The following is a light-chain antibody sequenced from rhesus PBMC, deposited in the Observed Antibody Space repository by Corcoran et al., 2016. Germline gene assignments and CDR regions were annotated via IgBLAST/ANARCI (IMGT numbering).Light chain of an antibody. Sequence: EIVMTQSPATLSLSPGERATLSCRASQSVSSSLAWYQQKPGKAPRLLIYGASSRATGIPDRVSGSGSGTEFTLTISSLEPEDFAVYYCQQYSNWPQTFGQGTKVEIK. J-gene: IGKJ1*01. CDR3: QQYSNWPQT. CDR2: GAS. CDR1: QSVSSS. V-gene: IGKV3-42*03.